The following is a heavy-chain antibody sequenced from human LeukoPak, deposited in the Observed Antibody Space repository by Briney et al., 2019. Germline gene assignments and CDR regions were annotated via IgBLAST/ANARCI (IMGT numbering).Heavy chain of an antibody. D-gene: IGHD2-8*01. Sequence: TGGSLRLSCAASGFTFSSYAMHWVRQAPGKGLEYVSAISSNGGSTYYANSVKGRFTISRDNSKNTLYLQMGSLRAEDMAVYYCARGPDILNAFDIWGQGTMVTVSS. CDR3: ARGPDILNAFDI. CDR1: GFTFSSYA. CDR2: ISSNGGST. J-gene: IGHJ3*02. V-gene: IGHV3-64*01.